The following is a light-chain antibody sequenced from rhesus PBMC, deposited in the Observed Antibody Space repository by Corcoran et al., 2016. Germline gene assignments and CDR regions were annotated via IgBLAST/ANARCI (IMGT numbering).Light chain of an antibody. J-gene: IGKJ1*01. V-gene: IGKV1-33*02. CDR2: AAS. CDR3: QQHNSYPWT. Sequence: DIQMTQSPSSLSASVGDRVTITCQASQGISSWLAWYQHKPGKAPKLLIYAASSLKSGVPSRFSGSVSGKDFTLTISSLHPEDFATYYCQQHNSYPWTFGQGTKVEIK. CDR1: QGISSW.